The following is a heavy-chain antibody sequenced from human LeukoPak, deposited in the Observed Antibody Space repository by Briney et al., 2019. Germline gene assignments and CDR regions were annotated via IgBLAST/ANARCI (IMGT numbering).Heavy chain of an antibody. J-gene: IGHJ4*02. D-gene: IGHD3-10*01. CDR3: AILASFGELLYYFDY. Sequence: SVKVSCKASGGTFGSCAISWVRQAPGQGLEWMGGIIPIFGTANYAQKFQGRVTITADESTSTAYMELSSLRSEDTAVYYCAILASFGELLYYFDYWGQGTLVTVSS. CDR1: GGTFGSCA. V-gene: IGHV1-69*13. CDR2: IIPIFGTA.